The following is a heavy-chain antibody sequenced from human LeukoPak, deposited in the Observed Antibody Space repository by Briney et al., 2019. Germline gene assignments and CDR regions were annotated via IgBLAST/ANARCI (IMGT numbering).Heavy chain of an antibody. J-gene: IGHJ6*02. Sequence: GASVKVSCEASGYTFTGYYMHWVRQAPGQGLEWMGWINPNSGGTNYAQKFQGRVTMTRDTSISTAYMELSGLRSDDTAVYYCAREEGYCSGGSCYSYYYGMDVWGQGTTVTVSS. CDR3: AREEGYCSGGSCYSYYYGMDV. CDR2: INPNSGGT. V-gene: IGHV1-2*02. D-gene: IGHD2-15*01. CDR1: GYTFTGYY.